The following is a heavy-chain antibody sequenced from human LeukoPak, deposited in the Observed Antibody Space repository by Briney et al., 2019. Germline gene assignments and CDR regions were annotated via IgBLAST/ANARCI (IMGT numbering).Heavy chain of an antibody. CDR3: ARGATYYDFWSGYYKSDWFDP. D-gene: IGHD3-3*01. CDR2: IYYSGST. CDR1: GGSFSGYY. J-gene: IGHJ5*02. V-gene: IGHV4-34*01. Sequence: SETLSLTCAVYGGSFSGYYWSWIRQPPGKGLEWIGSIYYSGSTYYNPSLKSRVTISVDTSKNQFSLKLSSVTAADTAVYYCARGATYYDFWSGYYKSDWFDPWGQGTLVTVSS.